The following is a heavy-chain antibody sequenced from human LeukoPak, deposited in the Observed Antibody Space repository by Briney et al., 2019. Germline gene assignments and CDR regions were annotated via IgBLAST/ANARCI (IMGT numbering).Heavy chain of an antibody. Sequence: GGSLRLSCAASGFTFSSYAMSWVRQVPGKGLEWVSTVGTNGASTYYRDSVKGRFTISRDNSKNTLYLQMNSLRAEDTAVYYCAGIPCSGTTCSQIDYWGQGTLVTVSS. CDR1: GFTFSSYA. CDR2: VGTNGAST. V-gene: IGHV3-23*01. J-gene: IGHJ4*02. D-gene: IGHD2-2*01. CDR3: AGIPCSGTTCSQIDY.